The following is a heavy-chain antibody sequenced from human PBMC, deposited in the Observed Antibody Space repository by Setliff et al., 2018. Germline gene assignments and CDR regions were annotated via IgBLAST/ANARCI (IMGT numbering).Heavy chain of an antibody. CDR1: GFTFSDYY. D-gene: IGHD2-15*01. CDR2: ISSSGSTI. J-gene: IGHJ6*03. Sequence: LRLSCAASGFTFSDYYMSWIRQAPGKGLEWVPYISSSGSTIYYADSVKGRFTISRDNAKNSLYLQMNSLRAEDTAVYYCARGGGTSNYYYYYMDVWGKGTTVTVSS. V-gene: IGHV3-11*04. CDR3: ARGGGTSNYYYYYMDV.